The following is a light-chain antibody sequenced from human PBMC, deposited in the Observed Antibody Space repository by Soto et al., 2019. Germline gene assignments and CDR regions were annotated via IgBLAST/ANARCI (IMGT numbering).Light chain of an antibody. CDR3: SSYVGTNSYV. J-gene: IGLJ1*01. CDR1: RSDVGGYNY. Sequence: VLTQPPSASNAPGPSVTIYCTGSRSDVGGYNYVSWYQHHPGKAPKLIIYEVYKRPSGVPDRFSGSKSGNTAALTVSGLQAEDEADYYCSSYVGTNSYVFGTGTKVTVL. CDR2: EVY. V-gene: IGLV2-8*02.